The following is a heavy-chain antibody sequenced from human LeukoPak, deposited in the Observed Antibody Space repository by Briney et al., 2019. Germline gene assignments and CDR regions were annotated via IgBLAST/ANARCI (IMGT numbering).Heavy chain of an antibody. J-gene: IGHJ3*02. CDR2: FTNIGSSD. CDR3: VREYCSGGSCSDAFDI. D-gene: IGHD2-15*01. CDR1: GFISTDYD. Sequence: GGSLRLSCVISGFISTDYDMSWIRQVPGKGLEWISYFTNIGSSDYYADSVKGRFTVSRDNAKNSLYLEMNSLRVEDTAVYYCVREYCSGGSCSDAFDIWGQGTMVTVSS. V-gene: IGHV3-11*04.